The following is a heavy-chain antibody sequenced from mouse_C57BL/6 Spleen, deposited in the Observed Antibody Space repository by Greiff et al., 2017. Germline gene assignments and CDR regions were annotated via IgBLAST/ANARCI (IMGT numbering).Heavy chain of an antibody. V-gene: IGHV1-15*01. Sequence: VKLQESGAELVRPGASVTLSCKASGYTFTDYEMHWVKQTPVHGLEWIGAIDPETGGTAYNQKFKGKAILTADKSSSTAYMELRILTSEDSAVYYCTRLTVVDDWYFDVWGTGTTVTVSS. CDR1: GYTFTDYE. CDR2: IDPETGGT. D-gene: IGHD1-1*01. CDR3: TRLTVVDDWYFDV. J-gene: IGHJ1*03.